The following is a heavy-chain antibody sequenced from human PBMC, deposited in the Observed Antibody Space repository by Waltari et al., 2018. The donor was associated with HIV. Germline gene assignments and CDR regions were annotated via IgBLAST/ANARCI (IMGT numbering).Heavy chain of an antibody. CDR2: INPNSGGT. CDR3: ARDRATVTTSYYFDY. J-gene: IGHJ4*02. CDR1: GSTFNGYY. Sequence: QVQLVQSGAEVKKPGASVKVSCKASGSTFNGYYMQLQRQAPGQGLEWMGWINPNSGGTNYAQKFQGRVTMTRDTSISTAYMELSRLRSDDTAVYYCARDRATVTTSYYFDYWGQGTLVTVSS. D-gene: IGHD4-4*01. V-gene: IGHV1-2*02.